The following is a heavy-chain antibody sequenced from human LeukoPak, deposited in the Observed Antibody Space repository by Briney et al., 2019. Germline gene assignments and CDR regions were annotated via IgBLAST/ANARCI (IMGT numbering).Heavy chain of an antibody. D-gene: IGHD2-21*02. CDR3: ARPHIVVGTATRWGLDY. CDR2: ISYDGNTK. Sequence: GRSLRLSCAASGFTFSSYAMHWVRQAPGKGLEWVAVISYDGNTKYYADSVKGRFAISRDNSKNTLYLQMNSLRPEDTAVYYCARPHIVVGTATRWGLDYWGQGALVAVSP. CDR1: GFTFSSYA. V-gene: IGHV3-30*09. J-gene: IGHJ4*02.